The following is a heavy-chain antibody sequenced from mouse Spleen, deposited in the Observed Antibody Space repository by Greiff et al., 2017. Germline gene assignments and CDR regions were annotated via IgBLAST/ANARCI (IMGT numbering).Heavy chain of an antibody. CDR2: ISSGGSYT. CDR1: GFTFSSYA. V-gene: IGHV5-9-1*01. Sequence: EVMLVESGGGLVKPGGSLKLSCAASGFTFSSYAMSWVRQTPEKRLEWVATISSGGSYTYYPDSVKGRFTISRDNAKNTLYLQMSSLRSEDTAMYYCARHGAARATSWFAYWGQGTLVTVSA. CDR3: ARHGAARATSWFAY. D-gene: IGHD3-1*01. J-gene: IGHJ3*01.